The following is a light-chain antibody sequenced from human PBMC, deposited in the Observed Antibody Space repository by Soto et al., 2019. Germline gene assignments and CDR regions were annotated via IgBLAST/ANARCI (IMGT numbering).Light chain of an antibody. CDR3: QQYGSSPWT. J-gene: IGKJ1*01. CDR1: QSVSSSY. CDR2: GAS. V-gene: IGKV3-20*01. Sequence: FVLTLSPGTLSLSPGKRATIVCRASQSVSSSYLAWYQQKPGQAPRLVIYGASSRATGIPDRSSGSGSGTDFTLTISRLETEDFAVYYCQQYGSSPWTFGQGTKVDIK.